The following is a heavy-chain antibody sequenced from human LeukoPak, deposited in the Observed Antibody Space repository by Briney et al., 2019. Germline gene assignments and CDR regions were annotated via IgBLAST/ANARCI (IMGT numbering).Heavy chain of an antibody. CDR3: ARHGIWFGDTNRWFDP. CDR2: IYYSGST. Sequence: SETLSLTCTVSGGSISSYYWSWIRQPPGKGLEWIGYIYYSGSTNYNPSLTSRVTISVDTSKSQFSLRLISVTAADTAVYFCARHGIWFGDTNRWFDPWGQGTLVTVSS. CDR1: GGSISSYY. J-gene: IGHJ5*02. V-gene: IGHV4-59*08. D-gene: IGHD3-10*01.